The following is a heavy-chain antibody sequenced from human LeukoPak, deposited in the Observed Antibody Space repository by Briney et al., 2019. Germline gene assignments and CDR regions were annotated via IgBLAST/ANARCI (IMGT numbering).Heavy chain of an antibody. CDR3: AKDPYCSGGSCYSTLPYFQN. CDR1: GFTFSSYA. J-gene: IGHJ1*01. Sequence: GGSLRLSCAASGFTFSSYAMSWVRQAPGKGLEWVSAISGSGGSTYYADSVKGRFTISRDNSKNTLYLQMNSLRAEDTAVYYCAKDPYCSGGSCYSTLPYFQNWGQGTLVTVSS. V-gene: IGHV3-23*01. CDR2: ISGSGGST. D-gene: IGHD2-15*01.